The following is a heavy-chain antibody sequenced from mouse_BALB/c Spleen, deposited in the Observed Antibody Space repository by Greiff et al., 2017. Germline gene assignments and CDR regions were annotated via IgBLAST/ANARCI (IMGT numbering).Heavy chain of an antibody. CDR2: IDPENGNT. D-gene: IGHD1-1*01. CDR3: ARGNYGSSYYAMDY. Sequence: EVQLVESGAELVRPGALVKLSCKASGFNIKDYYMHWVKQRPEQGLEWIGWIDPENGNTIYDPKFQGKASITADTSSNTAYLQLSSLTSEDTAVYYCARGNYGSSYYAMDYWGQGTSVTVSS. J-gene: IGHJ4*01. V-gene: IGHV14-1*02. CDR1: GFNIKDYY.